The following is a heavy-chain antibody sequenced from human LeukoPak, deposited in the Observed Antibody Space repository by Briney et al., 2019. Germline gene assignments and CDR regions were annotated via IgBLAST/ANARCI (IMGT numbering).Heavy chain of an antibody. CDR2: ISSSGSTI. CDR3: ARGEWSSSPFDS. J-gene: IGHJ4*02. V-gene: IGHV3-48*03. CDR1: GFTFSSYE. D-gene: IGHD6-6*01. Sequence: GGSLRLSCAASGFTFSSYEMNWVRQAPGKGLEWVSYISSSGSTIYYADSVKGRFTISRDNAKNSLYLQMNSLRAEDTAVYYCARGEWSSSPFDSWGQGTLVTVSS.